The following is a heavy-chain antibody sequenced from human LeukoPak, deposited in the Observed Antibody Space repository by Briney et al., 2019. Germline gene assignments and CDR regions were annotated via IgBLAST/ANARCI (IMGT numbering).Heavy chain of an antibody. J-gene: IGHJ5*02. CDR1: GYTFTSYD. CDR2: MNPNSGNT. V-gene: IGHV1-8*01. CDR3: ARGLIAAAGKVYWFDP. D-gene: IGHD6-13*01. Sequence: ASVKVSCKASGYTFTSYDINWVRQATGQGLEWMGWMNPNSGNTGYAQKFQGRVTMTRNTSISTAYMELSSLRSEDTAVYYCARGLIAAAGKVYWFDPWGQGTLVTVSS.